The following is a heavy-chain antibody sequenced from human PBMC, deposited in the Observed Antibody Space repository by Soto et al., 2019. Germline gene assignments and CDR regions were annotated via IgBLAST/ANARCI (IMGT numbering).Heavy chain of an antibody. D-gene: IGHD3-22*01. V-gene: IGHV4-30-4*01. CDR3: ARGGYYYDISGPIDY. CDR1: GGSISSVDYD. CDR2: TYNRGST. Sequence: PSERRSRTWTVGGGSISSVDYDWSCILQPPRKGLERIAYTYNRGSTRYNPSLKSRITISVDTSNNQFSLKLSSVTAAATAVHFCARGGYYYDISGPIDYWGQGALVTVSS. J-gene: IGHJ4*02.